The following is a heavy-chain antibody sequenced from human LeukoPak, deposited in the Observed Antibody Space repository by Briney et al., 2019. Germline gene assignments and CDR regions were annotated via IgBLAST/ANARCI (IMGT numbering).Heavy chain of an antibody. D-gene: IGHD5-12*01. J-gene: IGHJ4*02. CDR2: ISYDGSNK. CDR3: AEDRSGVARIFDY. CDR1: GFTFSSYG. Sequence: GGSLRLSCAASGFTFSSYGMHWVRQAPGKGLEWVAVISYDGSNKYYADSVKGRFTISRDNSKNTLYLQMNSLRAEDTAVYYCAEDRSGVARIFDYWGQGTLVTVSS. V-gene: IGHV3-30*18.